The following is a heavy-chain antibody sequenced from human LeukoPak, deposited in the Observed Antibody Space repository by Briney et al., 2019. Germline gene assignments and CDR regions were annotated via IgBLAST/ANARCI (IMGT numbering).Heavy chain of an antibody. CDR2: IWYGGSNK. V-gene: IGHV3-30*02. CDR1: GFTFSSYG. D-gene: IGHD1-1*01. Sequence: PGGSLRLSCAASGFTFSSYGMHWVRQAPGKGLGWVAVIWYGGSNKYYADSVKGRFTVSRDNSKNTLYLQMNSLRPEDTAVYYCAKIERPWGQGTLVTVSS. CDR3: AKIERP. J-gene: IGHJ5*02.